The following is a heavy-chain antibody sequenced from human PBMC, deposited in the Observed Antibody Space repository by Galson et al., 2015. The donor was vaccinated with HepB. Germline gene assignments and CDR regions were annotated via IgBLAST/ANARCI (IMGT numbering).Heavy chain of an antibody. CDR3: ARKNYYGSGESDY. CDR1: GFTFSNAW. V-gene: IGHV3-15*07. Sequence: SLRLSCAASGFTFSNAWMNWVRQAPGKGLEWVGRIKSKTDGGTTDYAAPVKGRFTISRDDSKNTLYLQMNSLKASDTAMYYCARKNYYGSGESDYWGQGTLVTVSS. J-gene: IGHJ4*02. CDR2: IKSKTDGGTT. D-gene: IGHD3-10*01.